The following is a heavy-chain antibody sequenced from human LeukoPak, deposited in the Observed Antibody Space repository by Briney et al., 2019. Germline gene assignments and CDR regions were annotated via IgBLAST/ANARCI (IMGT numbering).Heavy chain of an antibody. Sequence: SETLSLTCTVSGGSISSTDYYWGWIRQPPGKGLEWIASIYFSGNTYDNPSLKSRVSLSVDTSKNQFSLRLSSVTAADAAIYYCARIASDSAVIPGYFDFWGQGTLVTVSA. CDR2: IYFSGNT. J-gene: IGHJ4*02. V-gene: IGHV4-39*01. CDR3: ARIASDSAVIPGYFDF. D-gene: IGHD4-11*01. CDR1: GGSISSTDYY.